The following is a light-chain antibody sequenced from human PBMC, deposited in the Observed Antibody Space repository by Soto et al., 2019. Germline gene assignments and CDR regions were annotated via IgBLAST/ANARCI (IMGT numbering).Light chain of an antibody. V-gene: IGKV1-5*03. CDR1: QSVNNW. Sequence: DIQMTQSPSTLSASVGDRVTITCRASQSVNNWLAWYPQKPGKAPQLLIYKAIGLENGVPSRVGCSGSWTEFTRTISCLQPYGFAAYYCQQYDSYPWTFGQGTKVDIK. CDR2: KAI. J-gene: IGKJ1*01. CDR3: QQYDSYPWT.